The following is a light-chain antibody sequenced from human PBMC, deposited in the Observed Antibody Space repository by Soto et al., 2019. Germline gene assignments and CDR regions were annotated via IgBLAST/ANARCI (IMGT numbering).Light chain of an antibody. J-gene: IGKJ1*01. CDR3: QQSGNSLWI. CDR2: GAS. V-gene: IGKV3-20*01. Sequence: TVFPQTPGTLTFCPRRGCTRRCKASQSVSSRYLAWYQQKHGQAPRLLIYGASSRATGIPERFSRIVSGTDGTITISRLEKEDGSVYYGQQSGNSLWIFGQGTKVDI. CDR1: QSVSSRY.